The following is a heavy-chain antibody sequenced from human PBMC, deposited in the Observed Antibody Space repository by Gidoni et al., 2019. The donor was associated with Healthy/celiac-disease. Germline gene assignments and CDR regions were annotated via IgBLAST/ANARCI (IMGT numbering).Heavy chain of an antibody. J-gene: IGHJ5*02. CDR2: INHTGST. V-gene: IGHV4-34*01. CDR1: GGSFSDYY. Sequence: QVQLQQWGAGLSKPSETLSLTCAVYGGSFSDYYWSWIRQPPGMGLEWIGEINHTGSTNYNPSLKSRVTISVDTSKNQFSLKLSSVTAADTAVYYCARCLRNWFDPWGQGTLVTVSS. CDR3: ARCLRNWFDP. D-gene: IGHD3-16*01.